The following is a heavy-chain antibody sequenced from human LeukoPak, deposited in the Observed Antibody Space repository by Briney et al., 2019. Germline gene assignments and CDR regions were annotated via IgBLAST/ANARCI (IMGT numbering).Heavy chain of an antibody. CDR1: GCTFSGSA. J-gene: IGHJ4*02. CDR2: IRSKANSYAT. Sequence: GGSLRLSCAASGCTFSGSAMHWVRQASGKGREWVGRIRSKANSYATAYAASVKGRFTISRDDSKNTAYLQMNSLKTEDTAVFYCTSRGKWELQYYFDYWGQGTLVTVSS. V-gene: IGHV3-73*01. CDR3: TSRGKWELQYYFDY. D-gene: IGHD1-26*01.